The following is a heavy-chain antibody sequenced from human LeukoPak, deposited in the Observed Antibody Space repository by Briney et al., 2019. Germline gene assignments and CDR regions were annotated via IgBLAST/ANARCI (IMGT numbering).Heavy chain of an antibody. CDR1: GFTFDDYG. CDR3: ASRSSSWYCLDY. D-gene: IGHD6-13*01. V-gene: IGHV3-20*04. CDR2: INWNGGST. Sequence: GGSLRLSCAASGFTFDDYGMSWVRQAPGKGLEWVSGINWNGGSTGYADSVKGRFTISRDNAKNSLYLQMNSLRAEDTALYYCASRSSSWYCLDYWGQGTLVTVSS. J-gene: IGHJ4*02.